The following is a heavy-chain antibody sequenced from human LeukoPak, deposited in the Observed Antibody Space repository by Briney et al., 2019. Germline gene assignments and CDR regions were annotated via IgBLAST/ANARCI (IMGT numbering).Heavy chain of an antibody. Sequence: GGSLRLSCAASGFTFSSYGMHWVRQAPGKGLEWVAVISYDGSNKYYADSVKGRFTISRDNSKNTLYLQMNSLRAADTAVYYCEGFWSGYSHDYDYWGQGTLVTVSS. V-gene: IGHV3-30*03. CDR2: ISYDGSNK. J-gene: IGHJ4*02. CDR3: EGFWSGYSHDYDY. D-gene: IGHD3-3*01. CDR1: GFTFSSYG.